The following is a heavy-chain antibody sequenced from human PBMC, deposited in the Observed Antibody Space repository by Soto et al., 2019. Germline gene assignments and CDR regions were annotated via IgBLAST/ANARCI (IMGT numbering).Heavy chain of an antibody. CDR3: ARDREGYYSNFYGMDV. CDR2: IYHSGST. J-gene: IGHJ6*02. Sequence: QVQLQESGPGLVKPSGTLSLTCAVSGGSISSNNWWSWVRQPPGKGLEWIGEIYHSGSTSYNPSLKSRVTISVDKSKIQFSLKLSSVTAADTAVYYCARDREGYYSNFYGMDVWGQGTTVTVSS. CDR1: GGSISSNNW. V-gene: IGHV4-4*02.